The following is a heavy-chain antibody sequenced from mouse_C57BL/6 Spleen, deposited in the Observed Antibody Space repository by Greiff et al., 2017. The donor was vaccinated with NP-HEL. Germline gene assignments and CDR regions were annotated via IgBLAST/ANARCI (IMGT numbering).Heavy chain of an antibody. CDR1: GYTFTSYW. CDR2: IYPGSGST. CDR3: ARREGFTTVEYFDV. V-gene: IGHV1-55*01. D-gene: IGHD1-1*01. J-gene: IGHJ1*03. Sequence: QVQLQQPGAELVKPGASVKMSCKASGYTFTSYWITWVKQRPGQGLEWIGDIYPGSGSTNYNEKFKSKATLTVDTSSSTAYMQLSSLTSEDSAVYYCARREGFTTVEYFDVWGTGTTVTVSS.